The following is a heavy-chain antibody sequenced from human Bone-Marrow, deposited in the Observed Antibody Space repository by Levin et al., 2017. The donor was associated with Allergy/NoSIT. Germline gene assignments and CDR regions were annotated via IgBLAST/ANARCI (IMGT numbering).Heavy chain of an antibody. D-gene: IGHD2-15*01. Sequence: SQTLSLTCAISGDSLSSDNVAWNWIRQSPSRGLEWLGRTYYRSRWYNDYAVDVRSRITINPDTSKNQFSLQLNSVTPEDTAMYYCARGINSAFDIWDQGTMVTVSS. J-gene: IGHJ3*02. CDR2: TYYRSRWYN. CDR3: ARGINSAFDI. CDR1: GDSLSSDNVA. V-gene: IGHV6-1*01.